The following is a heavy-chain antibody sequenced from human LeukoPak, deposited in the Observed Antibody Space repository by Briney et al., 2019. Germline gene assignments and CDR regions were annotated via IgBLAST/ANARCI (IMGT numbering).Heavy chain of an antibody. D-gene: IGHD6-13*01. CDR1: GGSFSGYY. Sequence: SETLSLTCAVYGGSFSGYYWSWIRQPPGKGLEWIGEINHSGSTNYNPSLKSRVTTSVDTSKNQFSLKLSSVTAADTAVYYCARKAAAQPRWGQGTLVTVSS. V-gene: IGHV4-34*01. CDR3: ARKAAAQPR. J-gene: IGHJ4*02. CDR2: INHSGST.